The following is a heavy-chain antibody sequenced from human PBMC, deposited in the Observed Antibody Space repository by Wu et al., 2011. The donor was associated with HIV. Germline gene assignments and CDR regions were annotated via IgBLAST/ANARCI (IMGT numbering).Heavy chain of an antibody. CDR3: ARDATGYCNGRNCYPXNNMDV. J-gene: IGHJ6*03. D-gene: IGHD2-15*01. CDR1: GYSFRSYG. CDR2: ISGYNGVT. V-gene: IGHV1-18*04. Sequence: QGQLVQSGGEVKKPGASVKVSCKASGYSFRSYGITWVRQAPGQGLEYMGWISGYNGVTNYAPKLQGRVTMTTDTSTSTVDMELRNLRSDDTAVYYCARDATGYCNGRNCYPXNNMDVWGKGTTVTVSS.